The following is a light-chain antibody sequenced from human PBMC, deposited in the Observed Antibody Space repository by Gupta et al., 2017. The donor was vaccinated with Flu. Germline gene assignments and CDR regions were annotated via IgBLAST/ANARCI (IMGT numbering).Light chain of an antibody. CDR1: QGVSSTY. J-gene: IGKJ1*01. V-gene: IGKV3-20*01. Sequence: DIVLLQSPATLSLSPGERATPSCRASQGVSSTYLAWYQQKPGQAPRLLIYGASSRATGIPDRFSGSGSGTDFTLTISRLEPEDFAVYYCQQEGSSPRTFGQGTKVEIK. CDR2: GAS. CDR3: QQEGSSPRT.